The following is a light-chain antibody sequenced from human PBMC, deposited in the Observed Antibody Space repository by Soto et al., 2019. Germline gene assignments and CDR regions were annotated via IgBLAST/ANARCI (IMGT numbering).Light chain of an antibody. V-gene: IGLV4-69*01. CDR2: LNIDGSH. CDR3: QTWVTGIVV. CDR1: SGHSSYA. J-gene: IGLJ2*01. Sequence: QPVLTQSPSASASLGASVKLTCTLRSGHSSYAIAWHQQQPEKGPRYLMNLNIDGSHSKGDGIPDRFSGSSSGAERYLTISSLQSEDEADYYCQTWVTGIVVFGGGTQLTVL.